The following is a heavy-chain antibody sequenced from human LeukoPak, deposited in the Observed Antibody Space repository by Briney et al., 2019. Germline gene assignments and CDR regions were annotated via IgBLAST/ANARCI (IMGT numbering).Heavy chain of an antibody. CDR3: AKDEGYSGSYYDFDY. CDR2: ISGSGGST. J-gene: IGHJ4*02. D-gene: IGHD1-26*01. CDR1: GFTFSSYA. Sequence: GGSLRLSCAASGFTFSSYAMSWVRQAPGKGLEWVSAISGSGGSTYYADSVKGRFTISRDNSKNTLYLQMNSLRAGDTAVYYCAKDEGYSGSYYDFDYWGQGTLVTVSS. V-gene: IGHV3-23*01.